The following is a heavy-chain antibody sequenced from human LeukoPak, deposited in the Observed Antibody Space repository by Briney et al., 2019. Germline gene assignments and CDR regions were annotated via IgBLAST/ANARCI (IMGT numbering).Heavy chain of an antibody. V-gene: IGHV4-59*12. CDR1: GGSMSSYY. CDR2: IYYSGST. D-gene: IGHD6-13*01. Sequence: SETLSLTCTVSGGSMSSYYWSWIRQPPGKGLEWLGDIYYSGSTNYNPSLKSRVTMSVDTSKNQFSLKLSSVTAADTAVYYCARVRTTRSSSWYNWFDPWGQGTLVTVSS. J-gene: IGHJ5*02. CDR3: ARVRTTRSSSWYNWFDP.